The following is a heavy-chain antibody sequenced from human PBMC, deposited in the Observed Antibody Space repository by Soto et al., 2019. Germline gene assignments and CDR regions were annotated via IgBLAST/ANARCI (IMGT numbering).Heavy chain of an antibody. CDR2: IYYSGST. D-gene: IGHD5-12*01. V-gene: IGHV4-59*01. CDR3: ARSRVATFYFDC. CDR1: GGSISSYY. Sequence: SETLSLTCTVSGGSISSYYWSWIRQPPGKGLEWIGYIYYSGSTNYNPSLKSRVTISVDTSKNQFSLKLSSVTAADTAVYYCARSRVATFYFDCWGQGALVTVSS. J-gene: IGHJ4*02.